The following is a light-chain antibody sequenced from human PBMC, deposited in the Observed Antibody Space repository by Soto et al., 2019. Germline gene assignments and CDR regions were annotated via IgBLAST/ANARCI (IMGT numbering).Light chain of an antibody. Sequence: EIVMTQSPATLSVSPGERATLSCRASQSISITLAWYQQKPGQAPWLLIYGASTRATDIPARFSGSGSGTEFTLTISGLQSEDFAVYYCQQYNNWPRTFGGGTKVEI. CDR2: GAS. CDR1: QSISIT. J-gene: IGKJ4*01. CDR3: QQYNNWPRT. V-gene: IGKV3-15*01.